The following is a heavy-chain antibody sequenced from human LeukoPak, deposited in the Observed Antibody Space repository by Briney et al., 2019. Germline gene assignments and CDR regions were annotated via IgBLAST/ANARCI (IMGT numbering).Heavy chain of an antibody. CDR2: IYSGGST. D-gene: IGHD6-19*01. V-gene: IGHV3-66*01. CDR1: GFTVNSNY. J-gene: IGHJ3*02. Sequence: PGGSLRLSCAASGFTVNSNYMSWVRQAPGKRLEWVSVIYSGGSTYYADSVKGRFTISRDNSKNTLYLQMTSLRAEATAVYYCARDRNAGQAEAQSDVFDICGQGTMVTVSS. CDR3: ARDRNAGQAEAQSDVFDI.